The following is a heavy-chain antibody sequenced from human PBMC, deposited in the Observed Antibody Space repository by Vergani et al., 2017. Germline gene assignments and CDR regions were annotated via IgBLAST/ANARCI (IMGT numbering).Heavy chain of an antibody. Sequence: VQLVESGGGLVQPGGSLRLSCAASGFTFSSYGMHWVRQAPGKGLEWVAVISYDGSNKYYADSVKGRFTISRDNSKNTLYLQMNSLRAEDTAVYYCAKDLLVVNTRDYWGQGTLVTVSS. V-gene: IGHV3-30*18. CDR1: GFTFSSYG. CDR2: ISYDGSNK. CDR3: AKDLLVVNTRDY. J-gene: IGHJ4*02. D-gene: IGHD2-15*01.